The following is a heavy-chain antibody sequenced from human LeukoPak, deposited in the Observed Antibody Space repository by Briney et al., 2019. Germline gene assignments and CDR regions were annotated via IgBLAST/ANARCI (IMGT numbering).Heavy chain of an antibody. CDR2: INPNNGVT. CDR3: ARDGGLDI. V-gene: IGHV1-2*02. J-gene: IGHJ3*02. D-gene: IGHD2-15*01. CDR1: GYTFSDYY. Sequence: ASVKVSCKASGYTFSDYYIHWVRQAPGQGLEWMGWINPNNGVTKSAQKFQGRVTMTRDTSICTAYMDLSRLRSDDTAVYYCARDGGLDIWGQGTMVTVSS.